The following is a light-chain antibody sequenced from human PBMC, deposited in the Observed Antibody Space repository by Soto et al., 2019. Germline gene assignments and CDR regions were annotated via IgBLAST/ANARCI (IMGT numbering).Light chain of an antibody. CDR3: QQYMSSVT. Sequence: EIVLTQSPGSLSLSPRERATLSCRASQTVDSTFFAWYQKKPGQAPRLLIYGASKSATDIPDRFSGSGSGTDFTLTISRLETEDFAVYYCQQYMSSVTFGQGTKVEIK. CDR2: GAS. J-gene: IGKJ1*01. CDR1: QTVDSTF. V-gene: IGKV3-20*01.